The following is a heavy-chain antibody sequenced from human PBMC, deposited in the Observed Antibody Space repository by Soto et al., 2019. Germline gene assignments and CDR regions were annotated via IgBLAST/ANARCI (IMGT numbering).Heavy chain of an antibody. D-gene: IGHD5-12*01. CDR2: ISVHNGKR. CDR1: GYTFSSYG. CDR3: ARASGGGYDSVLSY. V-gene: IGHV1-18*01. J-gene: IGHJ4*02. Sequence: QVQLVQSGAEVKKPGASVNVSCKAYGYTFSSYGISWVRQAPGQGLEWMGWISVHNGKRKYAQKLQGRVTMTTDTSTSTAYMEVRSLRSDDTAVYYCARASGGGYDSVLSYWGQGTVVTVSS.